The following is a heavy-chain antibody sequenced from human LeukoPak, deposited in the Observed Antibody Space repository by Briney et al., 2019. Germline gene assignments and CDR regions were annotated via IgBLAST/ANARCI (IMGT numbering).Heavy chain of an antibody. D-gene: IGHD3-22*01. CDR2: INQDGSKI. Sequence: GGSLRLSCAASGFTFSRYWMSWVRQAPGKGLEWVANINQDGSKIYYVDSVKGRFTISRDNAKNSLYLQMSSLRAEDTALFYCARDLDYDGGGVAYWGQGTLVTVSS. CDR3: ARDLDYDGGGVAY. CDR1: GFTFSRYW. V-gene: IGHV3-7*01. J-gene: IGHJ4*02.